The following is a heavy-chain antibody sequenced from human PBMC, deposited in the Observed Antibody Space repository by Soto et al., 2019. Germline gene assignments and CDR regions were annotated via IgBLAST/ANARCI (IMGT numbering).Heavy chain of an antibody. CDR3: ARGRYGDY. J-gene: IGHJ4*02. V-gene: IGHV1-18*01. CDR2: ISAHNGNT. CDR1: GYGFTTYG. Sequence: QVHLVQSGAEVKKPGASVKVSCKGSGYGFTTYGITWVRQAPGQGLEWMAWISAHNGNTDYAQNLQGRVTVTRHTSTSTAYMELSSLTSADTAVSYCARGRYGDYWGQGALVTVSS. D-gene: IGHD1-1*01.